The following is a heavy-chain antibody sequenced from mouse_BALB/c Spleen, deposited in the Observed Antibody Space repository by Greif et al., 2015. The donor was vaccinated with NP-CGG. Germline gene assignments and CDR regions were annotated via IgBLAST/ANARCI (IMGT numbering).Heavy chain of an antibody. D-gene: IGHD3-2*02. J-gene: IGHJ2*01. V-gene: IGHV5-6-3*01. CDR1: GFTFSSYG. CDR2: INSNGGST. Sequence: EVKLVESGGGLVQPGGSLKLSCAASGFTFSSYGMSWVRQTPDKRLELVATINSNGGSTYYPDSVKGRFTISRDNAKNTLYLQMSGLKSEDTAMYYCARDQAFHFDYWGQGTTLTVSS. CDR3: ARDQAFHFDY.